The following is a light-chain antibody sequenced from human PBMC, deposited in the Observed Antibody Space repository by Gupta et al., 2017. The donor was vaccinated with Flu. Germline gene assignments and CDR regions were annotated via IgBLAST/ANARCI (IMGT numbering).Light chain of an antibody. Sequence: SYLLPHPSSVSVAPGQHTRTTRGGNNSVSKSVHWYQQQAGPPPMLVVYDDSHRPTGIPEQFSGSNSGDTAALSISSVEAGDDADYYCQKWDSSSDHPGVFGGGTKLTVL. CDR2: DDS. V-gene: IGLV3-21*02. J-gene: IGLJ3*02. CDR1: NSVSKS. CDR3: QKWDSSSDHPGV.